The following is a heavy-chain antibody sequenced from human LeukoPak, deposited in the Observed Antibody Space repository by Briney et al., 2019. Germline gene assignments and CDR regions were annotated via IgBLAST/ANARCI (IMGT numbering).Heavy chain of an antibody. CDR3: ARVPGGYINFLTD. Sequence: SSETLSLTCTVSGYSISSGYYWGWIRQPPGKGLEWIGSIYHSGSTYYNPSLKSRVTISVDTSRNQFSLKLSSVTAADTAVYYCARVPGGYINFLTDWGQGTLVTVSS. CDR1: GYSISSGYY. D-gene: IGHD4-11*01. V-gene: IGHV4-38-2*02. J-gene: IGHJ4*02. CDR2: IYHSGST.